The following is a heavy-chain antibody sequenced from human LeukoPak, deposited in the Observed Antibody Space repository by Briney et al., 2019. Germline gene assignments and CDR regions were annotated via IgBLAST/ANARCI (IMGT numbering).Heavy chain of an antibody. CDR2: IIENGGET. Sequence: HPGGSLRLSCAASGFTFNKFAMSWVRQAPGKGLEWVSGIIENGGETYYADSVRGRFTISRDNSKNTLYLQMNSLRAEDTAVYYCAKDYEYNSNTWYFHWGRGTLVTVSS. D-gene: IGHD6-13*01. J-gene: IGHJ4*02. V-gene: IGHV3-23*01. CDR1: GFTFNKFA. CDR3: AKDYEYNSNTWYFH.